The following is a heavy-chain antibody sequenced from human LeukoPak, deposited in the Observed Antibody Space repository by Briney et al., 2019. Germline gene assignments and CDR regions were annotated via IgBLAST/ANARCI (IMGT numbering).Heavy chain of an antibody. CDR3: ARYDFWSGDHDYMDV. CDR1: GFTFSSYG. Sequence: GGSLRLSCAASGFTFSSYGMHWVRQAPGKGLEWVAFIRYDGSNKYYADSVKGRFTISRDNAKNSLYLQMNSLRAEDTAVYYCARYDFWSGDHDYMDVWGKGTTVTVSS. CDR2: IRYDGSNK. D-gene: IGHD3-3*01. V-gene: IGHV3-30*02. J-gene: IGHJ6*03.